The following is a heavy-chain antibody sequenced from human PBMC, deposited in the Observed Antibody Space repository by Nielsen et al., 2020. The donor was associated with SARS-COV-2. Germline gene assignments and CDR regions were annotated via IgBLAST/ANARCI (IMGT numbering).Heavy chain of an antibody. J-gene: IGHJ6*02. CDR1: GYAFSNYY. D-gene: IGHD3-9*01. V-gene: IGHV1-46*01. CDR2: INPRISAT. Sequence: ASVKDSCKASGYAFSNYYIHWVRQGPGQGLEWMGTINPRISATEIAQKFQGRVTLNRDTSTSTVYMDLRSLRIEDTAVYYCARDGGRRLGPYYDILSRSYENYYGMDVWGQGTTVTVSS. CDR3: ARDGGRRLGPYYDILSRSYENYYGMDV.